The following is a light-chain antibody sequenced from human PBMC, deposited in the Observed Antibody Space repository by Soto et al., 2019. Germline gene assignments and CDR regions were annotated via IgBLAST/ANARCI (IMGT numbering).Light chain of an antibody. Sequence: QSVLTRPASVSGSPGQSITSSCTGTSSDLAIYNYVSWYQQQPGKAPKLMIYQVTNRPSGVSNRFSGSRSGNTASLTISGLQAEDEADYYCSSYKDSSNYVFGTGTKVTVL. CDR2: QVT. CDR1: SSDLAIYNY. J-gene: IGLJ1*01. V-gene: IGLV2-14*01. CDR3: SSYKDSSNYV.